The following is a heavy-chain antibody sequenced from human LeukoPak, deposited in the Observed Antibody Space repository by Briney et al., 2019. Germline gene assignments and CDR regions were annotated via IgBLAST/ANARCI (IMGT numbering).Heavy chain of an antibody. V-gene: IGHV5-51*01. J-gene: IGHJ4*02. Sequence: PGESLKISCQGSGFSFTNYWIGWVRQMPGKGLEWVGIIYPGDSATLYSPPFQGLVTISADKSISTAYLQWSSLKASDTAMYYCARPNWARRYFDYWGQGTLVTVSS. CDR3: ARPNWARRYFDY. CDR1: GFSFTNYW. D-gene: IGHD7-27*01. CDR2: IYPGDSAT.